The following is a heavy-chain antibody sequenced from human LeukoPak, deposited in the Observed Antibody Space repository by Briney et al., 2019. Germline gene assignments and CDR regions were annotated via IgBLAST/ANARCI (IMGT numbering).Heavy chain of an antibody. CDR1: GFSFSSYW. Sequence: GGSLRLSCAASGFSFSSYWMSWVRQAPGKGLEWVANIQHDGSEQYYADSVKGRLTISRDNTKKSLFLQINSLRAEDTAVYYCATPARGGSALPWGQGTLVTVSS. D-gene: IGHD6-19*01. J-gene: IGHJ5*02. V-gene: IGHV3-7*01. CDR2: IQHDGSEQ. CDR3: ATPARGGSALP.